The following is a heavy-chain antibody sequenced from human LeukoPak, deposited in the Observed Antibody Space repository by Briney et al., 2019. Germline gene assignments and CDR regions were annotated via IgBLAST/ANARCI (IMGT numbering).Heavy chain of an antibody. D-gene: IGHD2-15*01. J-gene: IGHJ4*03. V-gene: IGHV3-23*01. CDR2: ISGNGGNK. CDR1: EFTVSSNY. CDR3: AKDPKCSGGSCYGYFDY. Sequence: GGSLRLSCAASEFTVSSNYMNWVRQAPGKGLQWVSIISGNGGNKFYADSVKGRFTISRDNSKNTLFLQMNSLRADDTAVYYCAKDPKCSGGSCYGYFDYWGRGTQVTVSS.